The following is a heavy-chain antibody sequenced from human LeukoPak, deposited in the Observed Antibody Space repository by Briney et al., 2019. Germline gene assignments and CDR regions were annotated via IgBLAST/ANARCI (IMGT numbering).Heavy chain of an antibody. D-gene: IGHD6-19*01. Sequence: SVKVSCKASGGTFSSYAISWVRQAPGQGLEWMGGIIPIFGTANCAQKFQGRVTITADESTSTAYMELSSLRSEDTAVYYCARAESVAGNFDYWGQGTLVTVSS. CDR3: ARAESVAGNFDY. CDR1: GGTFSSYA. CDR2: IIPIFGTA. J-gene: IGHJ4*02. V-gene: IGHV1-69*01.